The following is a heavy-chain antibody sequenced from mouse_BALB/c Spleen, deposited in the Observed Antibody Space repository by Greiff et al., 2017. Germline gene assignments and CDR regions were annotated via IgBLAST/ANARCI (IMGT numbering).Heavy chain of an antibody. Sequence: VQLQQSGAELVKPGASVKLSCTASGFNIKDTYMHWVKQRPEQGLEWIGRIDPANGNTKYDPKFQGKATITADTSSNTAYLQLSSLTSEDTAVYYCASTYYRYDEAYWGQGTLVTVSA. CDR3: ASTYYRYDEAY. D-gene: IGHD2-14*01. J-gene: IGHJ3*01. CDR1: GFNIKDTY. V-gene: IGHV14-3*02. CDR2: IDPANGNT.